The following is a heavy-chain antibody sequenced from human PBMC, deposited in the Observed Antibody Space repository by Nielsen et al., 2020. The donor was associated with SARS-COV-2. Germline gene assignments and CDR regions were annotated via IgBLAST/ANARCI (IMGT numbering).Heavy chain of an antibody. CDR3: TTFWYYDDSGYYRSTFDY. CDR2: IYSSGTYT. D-gene: IGHD3-22*01. J-gene: IGHJ4*02. CDR1: GLSLRSYT. V-gene: IGHV3-21*01. Sequence: GESLKISCAASGLSLRSYTMHWVRQAPGKGLEWVSSIYSSGTYTNYADSVKGRFTISRDNAKNSLYLQMTSLRAEDTAVYFCTTFWYYDDSGYYRSTFDYWGQGTLVTVSS.